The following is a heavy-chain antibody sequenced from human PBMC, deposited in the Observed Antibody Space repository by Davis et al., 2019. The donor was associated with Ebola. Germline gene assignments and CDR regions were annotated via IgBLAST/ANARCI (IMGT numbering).Heavy chain of an antibody. Sequence: SETLSLTCAVYGGSFSGYYWSWIRQSPGKGLEWIGEIIDSGNANYNPYLKSRVTVTVDTSKNHFSLMMRSLTAADTAVYYCARTTRGSGWFLDFWGPGTLVTVSS. J-gene: IGHJ4*02. CDR3: ARTTRGSGWFLDF. CDR2: IIDSGNA. CDR1: GGSFSGYY. V-gene: IGHV4-34*12. D-gene: IGHD6-19*01.